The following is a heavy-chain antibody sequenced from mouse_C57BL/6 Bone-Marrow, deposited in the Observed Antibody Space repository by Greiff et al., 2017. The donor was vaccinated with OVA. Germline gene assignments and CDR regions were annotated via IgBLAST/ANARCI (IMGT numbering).Heavy chain of an antibody. D-gene: IGHD2-4*01. CDR2: IYPSDSET. CDR1: GYTFTSYW. V-gene: IGHV1-61*01. CDR3: AYYDYDGAWFAY. Sequence: VQLQQPGAELVRPGSSVKLSCKASGYTFTSYWMDWVKQRPGQGLEWIGNIYPSDSETHYNQKFKDKATLTVDKSSSTAYMQLSSLTSEDSAVYYCAYYDYDGAWFAYWGQGTLVTVSA. J-gene: IGHJ3*01.